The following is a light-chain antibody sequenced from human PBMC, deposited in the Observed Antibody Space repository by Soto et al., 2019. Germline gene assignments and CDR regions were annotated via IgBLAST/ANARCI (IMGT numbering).Light chain of an antibody. CDR3: ASCDDSLSGVV. Sequence: QSVLTQPPSASVTPGQRVTISCSGSSSNLGSNYVYWYQQLPGTAPKLLIYRNNQRPSGVPDRFSGSKSGTSASLAISGLRSEDEADYYCASCDDSLSGVVFGGGTKLHVL. V-gene: IGLV1-47*01. CDR1: SSNLGSNY. J-gene: IGLJ2*01. CDR2: RNN.